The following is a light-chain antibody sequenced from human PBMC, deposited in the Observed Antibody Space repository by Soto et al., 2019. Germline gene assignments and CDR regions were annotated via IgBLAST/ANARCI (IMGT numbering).Light chain of an antibody. CDR3: QQYSSSYT. CDR1: QTIRDNY. CDR2: GAS. V-gene: IGKV3D-15*01. Sequence: VVLSQSPATLSVSPGERVTLSCRASQTIRDNYLAWYQQKPGQAPRLLIYGASGRATGIPDRFSGSGSGTEVTLTISSLQSGDLAVYYCQQYSSSYTFGQGTKLEIK. J-gene: IGKJ2*01.